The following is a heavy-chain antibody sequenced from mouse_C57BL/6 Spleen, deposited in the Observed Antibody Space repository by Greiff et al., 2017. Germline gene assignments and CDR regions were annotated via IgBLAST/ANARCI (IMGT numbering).Heavy chain of an antibody. Sequence: VQLQQSGPGLVQPSQSLSITCTVSGFSLTSYGVHWVRQSPGKGLEWLGVIWSGGSTDYNAAFISRLSISKDKSKSQVFFKMNSLQADDTAIYYCARNELGEYFDYWGQGTTLTVSS. J-gene: IGHJ2*01. CDR2: IWSGGST. V-gene: IGHV2-2*01. CDR3: ARNELGEYFDY. D-gene: IGHD4-1*01. CDR1: GFSLTSYG.